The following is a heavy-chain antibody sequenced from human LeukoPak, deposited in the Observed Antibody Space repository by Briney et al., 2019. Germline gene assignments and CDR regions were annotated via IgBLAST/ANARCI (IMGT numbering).Heavy chain of an antibody. V-gene: IGHV3-48*01. Sequence: PGGSLRLSCAASGFTFSSYWMSWVRQAPGKGLEWISYISSSSSTIYYADSVKGRFTISRDNAKNSLYLQMNSLRAEDMAVYYCARGSVVTPLDYWGQGTLVTVSS. CDR2: ISSSSSTI. CDR1: GFTFSSYW. J-gene: IGHJ4*02. D-gene: IGHD4-23*01. CDR3: ARGSVVTPLDY.